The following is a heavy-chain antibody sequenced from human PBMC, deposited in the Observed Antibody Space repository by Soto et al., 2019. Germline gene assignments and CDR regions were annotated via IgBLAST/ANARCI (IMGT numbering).Heavy chain of an antibody. D-gene: IGHD2-15*01. CDR1: CDSVISNWY. J-gene: IGHJ5*02. V-gene: IGHV4-4*02. Sequence: SETLSLTCAVSCDSVISNWYWGWVRQSPGKGLEWIADMFHSGSTNYSPSLESRVTLSVDKSKNQFSLKMNSVTAADTAVYYCARDIVVVVAATERWFDPWGQGTLVTVSS. CDR3: ARDIVVVVAATERWFDP. CDR2: MFHSGST.